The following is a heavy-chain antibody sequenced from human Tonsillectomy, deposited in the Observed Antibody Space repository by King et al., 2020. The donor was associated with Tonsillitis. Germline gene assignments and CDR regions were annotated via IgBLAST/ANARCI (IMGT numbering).Heavy chain of an antibody. CDR3: GRDLSGSSDY. J-gene: IGHJ4*02. D-gene: IGHD3-9*01. Sequence: VQLVESGGGLVQPGESLRLSCTASGFTFSRYWYHWVRQAPGQGLVWVSRINEDGRITNYADSGKGRFTMSRDNAKNTLYLQMNSLRGDDTAVYYCGRDLSGSSDYWGQGTLVTVSS. V-gene: IGHV3-74*01. CDR1: GFTFSRYW. CDR2: INEDGRIT.